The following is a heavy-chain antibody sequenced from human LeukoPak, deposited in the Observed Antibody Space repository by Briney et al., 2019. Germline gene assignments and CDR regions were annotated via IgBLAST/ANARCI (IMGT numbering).Heavy chain of an antibody. Sequence: GGSLRLSCAASGFTFSSYWMHWVRQAPGKGLVWVSRINSDGSTTNYADSVKGRFTISRDNSKNTLYLQMNSLRAEDTAVYYCAKGPDVDTAMVGDYYYMDVWGKGTTVTISS. CDR1: GFTFSSYW. D-gene: IGHD5-18*01. V-gene: IGHV3-74*01. CDR3: AKGPDVDTAMVGDYYYMDV. CDR2: INSDGSTT. J-gene: IGHJ6*03.